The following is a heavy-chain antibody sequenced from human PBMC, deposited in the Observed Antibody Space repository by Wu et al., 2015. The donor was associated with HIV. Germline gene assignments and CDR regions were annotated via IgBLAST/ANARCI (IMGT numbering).Heavy chain of an antibody. V-gene: IGHV1-18*01. CDR2: VSAWDGRT. CDR1: GYLFTHYG. CDR3: ARGGHCTQGVCYHLEY. D-gene: IGHD2-8*01. J-gene: IGHJ4*02. Sequence: QLVQSGDEVKKPGASVKVSCKASGYLFTHYGVTWVRLAPGQRLEWVGWVSAWDGRTNYAQNLQGRVTMTTDSSTNTAYMELKSLTSDDTAVYFCARGGHCTQGVCYHLEYWGQGTLVTVPS.